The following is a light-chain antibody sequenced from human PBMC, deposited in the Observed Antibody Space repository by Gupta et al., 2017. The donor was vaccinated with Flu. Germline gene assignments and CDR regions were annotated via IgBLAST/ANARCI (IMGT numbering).Light chain of an antibody. V-gene: IGKV3-15*01. CDR1: QSVSSN. CDR2: GAS. Sequence: EIVMTQSPATLSVSPGERATLSCRASQSVSSNLAWYQQKPGQAPRLLIYGASNRATGIPARFSGSGYGKEFTLTSSSLQYEDFAVYYWQQYNTLPTFGQGTKLEIK. J-gene: IGKJ2*01. CDR3: QQYNTLPT.